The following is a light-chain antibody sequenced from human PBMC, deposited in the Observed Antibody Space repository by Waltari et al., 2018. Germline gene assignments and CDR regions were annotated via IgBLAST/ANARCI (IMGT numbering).Light chain of an antibody. Sequence: DIQMTQSPSSLSASVGDRVTITCQATQDINNFLNWYQQKQGRAPSPLLYDASNLETGVTSRFSGSGSGTHFTLTISSLQTEDSATYYCQQYDTLPPSFGGGTKVEI. J-gene: IGKJ4*01. CDR3: QQYDTLPPS. CDR2: DAS. V-gene: IGKV1-33*01. CDR1: QDINNF.